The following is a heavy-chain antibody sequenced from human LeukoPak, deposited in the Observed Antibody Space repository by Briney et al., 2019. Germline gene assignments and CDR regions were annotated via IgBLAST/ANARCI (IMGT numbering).Heavy chain of an antibody. CDR1: GFTFRTYA. D-gene: IGHD2-15*01. CDR3: ARDRPTGASRVFVVE. J-gene: IGHJ4*02. V-gene: IGHV3-21*01. Sequence: GESLRLSCTASGFTFRTYAMTWVRQAPGKGLEWISSMSSGSSYIYYADSVRGRFTISRDNAKHSLSLEMNNLRAEDTATYYCARDRPTGASRVFVVEWGQGTLVTVSS. CDR2: MSSGSSYI.